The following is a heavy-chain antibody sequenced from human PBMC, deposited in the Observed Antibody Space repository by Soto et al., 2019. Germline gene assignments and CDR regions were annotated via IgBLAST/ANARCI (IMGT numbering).Heavy chain of an antibody. J-gene: IGHJ6*02. D-gene: IGHD3-10*01. CDR1: GYTFSDYY. V-gene: IGHV1-2*02. CDR2: INPNNGGT. Sequence: QVQLVQSGAEVKKPGASVKVSCKASGYTFSDYYMHWVRQAPGQGLEWMGWINPNNGGTNYAQKFKGRVTMTRDTSISTAYMDLSSLTAYDTAVYYCARRGDYYYYYAMDVWCQGTTVSVSS. CDR3: ARRGDYYYYYAMDV.